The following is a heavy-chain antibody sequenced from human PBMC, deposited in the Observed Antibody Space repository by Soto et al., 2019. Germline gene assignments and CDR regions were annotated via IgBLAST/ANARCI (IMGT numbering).Heavy chain of an antibody. J-gene: IGHJ3*01. Sequence: VQLVESGGGLVQPGGSLRLSCAGSGFTFSTYWMSWVRQAPGNGLEWVAYIKQDGSEKYYVDSVKGRFSVSRDNAANSMYLQMNSLRADDTAVYYCARDGAGSGAFDVWGQGTMVTVSS. D-gene: IGHD1-26*01. CDR3: ARDGAGSGAFDV. CDR2: IKQDGSEK. V-gene: IGHV3-7*03. CDR1: GFTFSTYW.